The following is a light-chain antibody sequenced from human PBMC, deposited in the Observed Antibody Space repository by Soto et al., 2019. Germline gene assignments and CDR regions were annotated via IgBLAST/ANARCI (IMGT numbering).Light chain of an antibody. CDR2: DAS. V-gene: IGKV1-5*01. CDR3: QQYHSYLYT. J-gene: IGKJ2*01. Sequence: DLQMTQSPSTLSASVGDRVTITCRASQSISSWLAWYQQKPGKAPKLLIYDASSLESGVPSRFSGGGSGTEFTLTISSLQPDDFATYYCQQYHSYLYTFGQGTKLEIK. CDR1: QSISSW.